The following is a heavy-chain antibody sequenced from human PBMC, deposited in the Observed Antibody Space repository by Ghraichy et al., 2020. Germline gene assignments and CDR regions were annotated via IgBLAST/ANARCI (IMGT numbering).Heavy chain of an antibody. V-gene: IGHV1-2*02. CDR1: GYTFTGYY. CDR3: ARAPVALELPPFDY. Sequence: ASVKVSCKASGYTFTGYYMHWVRQAPGQGLEWMGWINPNSGGTNYAQKFQGRVTMTRDTSISTAYMELSRLRSDDTAVYYCARAPVALELPPFDYWGQGTLVTVSS. CDR2: INPNSGGT. D-gene: IGHD1-26*01. J-gene: IGHJ4*02.